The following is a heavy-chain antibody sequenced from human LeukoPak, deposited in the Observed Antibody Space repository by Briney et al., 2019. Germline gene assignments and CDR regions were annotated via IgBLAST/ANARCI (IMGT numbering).Heavy chain of an antibody. Sequence: APVKVSCKASGYTFTGYYMHWVRQAPGQGLEWMGWINPNSGGTNYAQKFQGRVTMTRDTSISTAYMELSRLRSDDTAVYCCARDHGKQWPKGDYWGQGTLVTVSS. CDR1: GYTFTGYY. J-gene: IGHJ4*02. CDR3: ARDHGKQWPKGDY. V-gene: IGHV1-2*02. CDR2: INPNSGGT. D-gene: IGHD6-19*01.